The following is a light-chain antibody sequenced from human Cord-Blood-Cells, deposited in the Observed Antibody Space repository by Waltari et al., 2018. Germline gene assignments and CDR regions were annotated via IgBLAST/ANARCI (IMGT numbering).Light chain of an antibody. CDR2: AAS. V-gene: IGKV1-9*01. J-gene: IGKJ3*01. CDR3: QQLNSLFT. Sequence: IQLTQSPSSLSASVGDRVTITCRASQGISSYFAWYQQKPGKAPKLLIYAASTLQSGVPSRFSGSGSGTDFTLTISSLQPEDFATYYCQQLNSLFTFGPGTKVDIK. CDR1: QGISSY.